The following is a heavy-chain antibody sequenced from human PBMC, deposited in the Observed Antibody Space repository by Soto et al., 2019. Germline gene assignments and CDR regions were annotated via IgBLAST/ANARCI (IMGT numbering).Heavy chain of an antibody. CDR3: ASQMATILPLDY. CDR1: GGTFSSYA. CDR2: IIPIFGTA. Sequence: GASVKVSCKASGGTFSSYAISWVRQAPGQGLEWMGGIIPIFGTANYAQKFQGRVTITADESTSTAYMELSSLRSEDTAVYYCASQMATILPLDYWGQGTLVTVSS. D-gene: IGHD5-12*01. J-gene: IGHJ4*02. V-gene: IGHV1-69*13.